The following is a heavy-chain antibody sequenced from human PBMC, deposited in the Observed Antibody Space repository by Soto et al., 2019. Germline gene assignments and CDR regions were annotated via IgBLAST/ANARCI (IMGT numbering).Heavy chain of an antibody. CDR3: ARVSPGYYDFWSGYYQGYYYGMDV. Sequence: QVQLVQSGAEVKKPGASVKVSCKASGYTFTSYGISWVRQAPGQGLEWMGWISAYNGNTNYAQKLQGRVTMTTDTATSTAYMEVRSLRSDDTAVYYCARVSPGYYDFWSGYYQGYYYGMDVWGQGTTVTVSS. CDR2: ISAYNGNT. J-gene: IGHJ6*02. D-gene: IGHD3-3*01. V-gene: IGHV1-18*01. CDR1: GYTFTSYG.